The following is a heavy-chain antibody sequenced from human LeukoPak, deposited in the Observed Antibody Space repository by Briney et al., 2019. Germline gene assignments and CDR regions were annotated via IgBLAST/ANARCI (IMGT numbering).Heavy chain of an antibody. Sequence: GGSLRLSCAASGFTFSSYSMIWVRQAPGKGLEWVSYISSSSTTIYYTDSVKGRFTISRDNAKNSLYLQMNSLRAEDTAVYYCARDRHRYHYDGSGYPPYWGQGTLVTVSS. CDR3: ARDRHRYHYDGSGYPPY. D-gene: IGHD3-22*01. V-gene: IGHV3-48*01. CDR2: ISSSSTTI. J-gene: IGHJ4*02. CDR1: GFTFSSYS.